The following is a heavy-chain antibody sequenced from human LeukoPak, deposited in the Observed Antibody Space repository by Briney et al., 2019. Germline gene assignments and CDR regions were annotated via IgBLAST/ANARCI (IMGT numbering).Heavy chain of an antibody. J-gene: IGHJ4*02. CDR1: GFTFSSYE. V-gene: IGHV3-21*01. D-gene: IGHD1-26*01. Sequence: PGGSLRLSCAASGFTFSSYEMNWVRQAPGKGLEWVSSISSSSSYIYYADSVKGRFTISRDNAKNSLYLQMNSLRAEDTAVYYCARERELLNLFGYWGQGTLVTVSS. CDR3: ARERELLNLFGY. CDR2: ISSSSSYI.